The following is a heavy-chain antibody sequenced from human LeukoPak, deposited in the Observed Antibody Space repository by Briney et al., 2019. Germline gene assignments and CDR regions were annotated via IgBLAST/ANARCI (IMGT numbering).Heavy chain of an antibody. CDR2: INPHSGGT. J-gene: IGHJ4*02. D-gene: IGHD2-21*02. CDR1: GFTFTGYY. Sequence: ASVKVSCKASGFTFTGYYIHWVRQAPGQGLEWMGYINPHSGGTSSPQKFQGRVTMTTDTSISAAYMELSSLISDNTAMYYCVREGNELLSKNFDYWGQGTLVTVSS. V-gene: IGHV1-2*02. CDR3: VREGNELLSKNFDY.